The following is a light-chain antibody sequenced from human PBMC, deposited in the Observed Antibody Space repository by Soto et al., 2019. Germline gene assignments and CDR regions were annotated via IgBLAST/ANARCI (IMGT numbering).Light chain of an antibody. Sequence: PGARVTLSCRASRGVSTSYLTWYRQRLDQAPRLLIYGASTRATPIPARFSGSGSGTDFTLTISSLQPEDFAVYYCQQDYILPRTFGQGTKVEIK. CDR2: GAS. CDR3: QQDYILPRT. V-gene: IGKV3D-7*01. CDR1: RGVSTSY. J-gene: IGKJ1*01.